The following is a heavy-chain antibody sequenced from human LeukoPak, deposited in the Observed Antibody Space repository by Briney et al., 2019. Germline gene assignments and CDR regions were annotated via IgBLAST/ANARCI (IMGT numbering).Heavy chain of an antibody. CDR3: ARLLFFGVVPRPHYYYMDV. J-gene: IGHJ6*03. V-gene: IGHV4-39*01. Sequence: SETLSLTCTVSGGSISSSSYYWGWIRQPPGKGLEWIGSIYYSGSTYYNPSLKSRVTISVDTSKNQFSLKLSSVTAADTAVYYCARLLFFGVVPRPHYYYMDVWGKGTTVTVSS. D-gene: IGHD3-3*01. CDR1: GGSISSSSYY. CDR2: IYYSGST.